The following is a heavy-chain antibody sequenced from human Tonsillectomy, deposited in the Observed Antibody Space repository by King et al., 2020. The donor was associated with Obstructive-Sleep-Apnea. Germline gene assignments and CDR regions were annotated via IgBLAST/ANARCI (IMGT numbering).Heavy chain of an antibody. CDR1: GYSFINYP. Sequence: VQLVESGGGVVQPGRSLRLSCAASGYSFINYPMHWVRQAPGKGLEWVAVISYDESNKYYADSVKGRFTISRDSSENTVFLQMNSPRPEDTAGYYCVSSVCGSPPCYGLDYGIDVWGQGTTVIASS. D-gene: IGHD2-2*01. CDR2: ISYDESNK. V-gene: IGHV3-30*04. CDR3: VSSVCGSPPCYGLDYGIDV. J-gene: IGHJ6*02.